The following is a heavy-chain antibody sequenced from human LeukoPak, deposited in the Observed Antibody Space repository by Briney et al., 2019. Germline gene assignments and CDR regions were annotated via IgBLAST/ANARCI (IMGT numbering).Heavy chain of an antibody. J-gene: IGHJ1*01. Sequence: GGSLRLSCGSCGFTFSTYRMHWVPQAPGKGREWVDSIRDDGSEKSYVDSVKGRFTISRDNAKNSVSLQMNGLRVEDTAMYFCASLSGVPEYWGQGTLVTVPS. CDR1: GFTFSTYR. CDR3: ASLSGVPEY. D-gene: IGHD7-27*01. V-gene: IGHV3-7*01. CDR2: IRDDGSEK.